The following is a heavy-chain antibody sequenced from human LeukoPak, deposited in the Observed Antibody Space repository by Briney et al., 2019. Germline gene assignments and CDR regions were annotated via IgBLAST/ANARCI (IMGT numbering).Heavy chain of an antibody. CDR2: ISGSGSST. V-gene: IGHV3-23*01. CDR1: GFTFSSYA. J-gene: IGHJ4*02. Sequence: GGSLRLSCAASGFTFSSYAMTWVRQAPGKGLEWVSGISGSGSSTYYADSVKGRFTISRDNGKNSLYLQMNSLRDEDTAVYYCARDRDYAFDYWGQGTLVTVSS. D-gene: IGHD4-17*01. CDR3: ARDRDYAFDY.